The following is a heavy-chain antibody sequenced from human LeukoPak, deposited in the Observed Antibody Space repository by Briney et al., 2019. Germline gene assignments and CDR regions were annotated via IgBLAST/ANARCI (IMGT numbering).Heavy chain of an antibody. J-gene: IGHJ4*02. Sequence: PGGSLRLSCAASGFTFSSYSMNWVRQAPGKGLEWVSSISSSSSYIYYADSVKGRFTISRDNAKNSLYLQMNSLRAEDTAVYYCARDGAGVGSSWYFDYWGQGTLVTVSS. CDR2: ISSSSSYI. D-gene: IGHD6-13*01. V-gene: IGHV3-21*01. CDR3: ARDGAGVGSSWYFDY. CDR1: GFTFSSYS.